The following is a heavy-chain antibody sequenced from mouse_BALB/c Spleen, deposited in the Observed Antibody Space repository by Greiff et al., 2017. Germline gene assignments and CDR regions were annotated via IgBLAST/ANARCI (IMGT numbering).Heavy chain of an antibody. V-gene: IGHV5-6-5*01. CDR3: ARGWFAY. Sequence: EVQRVESGGGLVKPGGSLKLSCAASGFTFSSYAMSWVRQTPEKRLEWVASISSGGSTYYPDSVKGRFTISRDNARNILYLQMSSLRSEDTAMYYCARGWFAYWGQGTLVTVSA. J-gene: IGHJ3*01. CDR2: ISSGGST. CDR1: GFTFSSYA.